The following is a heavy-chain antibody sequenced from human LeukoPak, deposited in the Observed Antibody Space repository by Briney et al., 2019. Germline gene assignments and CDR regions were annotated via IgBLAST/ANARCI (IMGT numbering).Heavy chain of an antibody. CDR2: INRDGSST. D-gene: IGHD6-19*01. Sequence: GGSLRLSCAASGFTLSSYWMHWVRQAPGKGLVWVSRINRDGSSTSYADSVQGRFTISRDNAKNTLYLQMNSLRAEDTAVYYCARVLAVAGTYYFDSWGQGARVTVSS. V-gene: IGHV3-74*01. J-gene: IGHJ4*02. CDR1: GFTLSSYW. CDR3: ARVLAVAGTYYFDS.